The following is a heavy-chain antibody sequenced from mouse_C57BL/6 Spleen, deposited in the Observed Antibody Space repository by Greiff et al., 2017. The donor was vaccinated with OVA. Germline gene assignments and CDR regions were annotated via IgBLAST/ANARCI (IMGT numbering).Heavy chain of an antibody. V-gene: IGHV5-16*01. CDR3: AREGSWDVIYAMDY. CDR2: INYDGSST. D-gene: IGHD4-1*01. CDR1: GFTFSDYY. Sequence: EVQLVESEGGLVQPGSSMKLSCTASGFTFSDYYMAWVRQVPEKGLEWVANINYDGSSTYYLDSLKSRFIISRDNAKNILYLQMSSLKSEDTATDYCAREGSWDVIYAMDYWGQGTSVTVSS. J-gene: IGHJ4*01.